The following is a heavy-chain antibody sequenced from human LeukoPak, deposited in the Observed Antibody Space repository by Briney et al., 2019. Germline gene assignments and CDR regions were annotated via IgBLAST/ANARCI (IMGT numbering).Heavy chain of an antibody. D-gene: IGHD2-2*01. CDR2: IIPILGIA. CDR3: ARVYCSSTSCYNWFDP. Sequence: SVKVSCKASVRTFSSYAISWVRQAPGQGLEWMGRIIPILGIANYAQKFQGRVTITADKSTSTAYMELSSLRSEDTAVYYCARVYCSSTSCYNWFDPWGQGTLVTVSS. CDR1: VRTFSSYA. V-gene: IGHV1-69*04. J-gene: IGHJ5*02.